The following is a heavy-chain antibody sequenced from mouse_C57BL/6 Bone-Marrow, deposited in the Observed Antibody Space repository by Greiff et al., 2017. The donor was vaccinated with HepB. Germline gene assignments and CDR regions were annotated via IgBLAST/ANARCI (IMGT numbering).Heavy chain of an antibody. J-gene: IGHJ3*01. CDR2: IDPSDSYP. D-gene: IGHD1-1*01. Sequence: VQLQQSGAELVMPGASVKLSCKASGYTFTSYWMHWVKQRPGQGLEWIGEIDPSDSYPNYNQKLKGKSTLTVDKSSSTAYMQLSSLTSEDSAVYYCARRGGSSYAWFAYWGQGTLVTVSA. CDR3: ARRGGSSYAWFAY. V-gene: IGHV1-69*01. CDR1: GYTFTSYW.